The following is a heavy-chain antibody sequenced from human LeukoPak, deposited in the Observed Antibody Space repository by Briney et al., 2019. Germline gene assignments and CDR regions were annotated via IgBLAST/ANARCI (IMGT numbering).Heavy chain of an antibody. V-gene: IGHV3-53*01. CDR2: IYSGGST. J-gene: IGHJ4*02. CDR1: GGSISSSSYY. Sequence: PSETLSLTCTVSGGSISSSSYYWTWVRQAPGKGPEWVSVIYSGGSTSYADSVKGRFTISRDNSKNTLYLQLSSLRAEDTAVYFCARGLYYFDDWGQGTLVTVSS. CDR3: ARGLYYFDD. D-gene: IGHD6-19*01.